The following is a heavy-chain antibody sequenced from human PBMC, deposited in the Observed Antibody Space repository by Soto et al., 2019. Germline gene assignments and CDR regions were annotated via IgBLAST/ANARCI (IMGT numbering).Heavy chain of an antibody. CDR3: ARAELGGDYYYYYGMDV. CDR2: IWYDGSNK. V-gene: IGHV3-33*01. CDR1: GFTFSSYG. J-gene: IGHJ6*02. Sequence: SLRLSCAASGFTFSSYGMHWVRQAPGKGLEWVAVIWYDGSNKYYADSVKGRFTISRDNSKNTLYLQMNSLRAEDTAVYYCARAELGGDYYYYYGMDVWGQGTTVTVSS. D-gene: IGHD1-7*01.